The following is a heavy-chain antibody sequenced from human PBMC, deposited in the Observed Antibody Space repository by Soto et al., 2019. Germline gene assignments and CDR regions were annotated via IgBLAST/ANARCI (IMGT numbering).Heavy chain of an antibody. J-gene: IGHJ5*02. D-gene: IGHD2-15*01. Sequence: QVQLVQSGAEVKKPGASVKVSCKASGYTFTSYYMHWVRQAPGQGLEWMGIIDPSGGGTTYAQKFQGRLTMTRDTSTSTVYTELSSLRSEDTAVYYCARDRVDCSGGNCWRSVEDTWGQGTLVTVSS. CDR3: ARDRVDCSGGNCWRSVEDT. CDR1: GYTFTSYY. CDR2: IDPSGGGT. V-gene: IGHV1-46*01.